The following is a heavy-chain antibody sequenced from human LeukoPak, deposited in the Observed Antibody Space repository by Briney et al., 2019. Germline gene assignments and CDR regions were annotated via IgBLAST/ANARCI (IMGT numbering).Heavy chain of an antibody. CDR2: MNPNSGNT. CDR3: ARGARYYDILTGYFKTYYFDY. D-gene: IGHD3-9*01. J-gene: IGHJ4*02. Sequence: GGSVKVSCKASGYTFTSYDINWVRQATGQGLEWMGWMNPNSGNTGYAQKFQGRVTMTRNTSISTAYMELSSLRSEDTAVYYCARGARYYDILTGYFKTYYFDYWGQGTLVTVSS. CDR1: GYTFTSYD. V-gene: IGHV1-8*01.